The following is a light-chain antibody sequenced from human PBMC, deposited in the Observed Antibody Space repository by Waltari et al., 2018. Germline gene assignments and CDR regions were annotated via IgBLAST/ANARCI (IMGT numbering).Light chain of an antibody. J-gene: IGKJ4*01. CDR1: QGINTD. V-gene: IGKV1-16*02. Sequence: TFRGRQGINTDLAWFQQKPGKAPKSLIYAASTLQSGVSSNFSGSGSGTDFTLTISSLQPEDCATYYCQQYNTYPPTFGGGTRVEI. CDR2: AAS. CDR3: QQYNTYPPT.